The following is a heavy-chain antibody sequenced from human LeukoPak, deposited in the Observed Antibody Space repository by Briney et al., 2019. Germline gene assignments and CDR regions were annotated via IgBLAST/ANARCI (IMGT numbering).Heavy chain of an antibody. J-gene: IGHJ6*03. V-gene: IGHV3-21*01. D-gene: IGHD1-26*01. CDR1: GFTVSSYW. Sequence: GGSLRLSCAASGFTVSSYWMSWVRQAPGKGLEWVSSIASSSSYIYYADSVKGRFTISRDNAKNSLYLQMNSLRAEDTAVYYCARDPYSGGYGDYYYYYMDLWGQGTTVTISS. CDR2: IASSSSYI. CDR3: ARDPYSGGYGDYYYYYMDL.